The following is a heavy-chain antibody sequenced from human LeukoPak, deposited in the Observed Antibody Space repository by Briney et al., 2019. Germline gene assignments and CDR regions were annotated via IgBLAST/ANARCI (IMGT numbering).Heavy chain of an antibody. V-gene: IGHV3-30-3*01. CDR2: ISYDGSNK. CDR3: AREDGVPGLIGY. D-gene: IGHD2-2*01. CDR1: GFTFSGYA. J-gene: IGHJ4*02. Sequence: GGSLRLSCAASGFTFSGYAMHWVRQAPGKGLELVAVISYDGSNKYYADSVKGRFTISRDNFKSTLYLQMNSLRAEDTAVYYCAREDGVPGLIGYWGQGTLVTVSS.